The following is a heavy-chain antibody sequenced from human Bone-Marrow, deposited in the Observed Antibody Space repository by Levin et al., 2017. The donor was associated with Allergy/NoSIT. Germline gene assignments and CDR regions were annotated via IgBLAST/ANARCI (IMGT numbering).Heavy chain of an antibody. V-gene: IGHV4-59*01. CDR1: GGSISSYY. CDR3: ARGSCSGGRCYGFYYGMDV. Sequence: SETLSLTCTLSGGSISSYYWNWIRQPPGKGLEWIGYMYNSGSNKYNPSLKSRVTISADTSKNQFSLKVNSVTAADTAVYYCARGSCSGGRCYGFYYGMDVWGQGTTVTVSS. CDR2: MYNSGSN. D-gene: IGHD2-15*01. J-gene: IGHJ6*02.